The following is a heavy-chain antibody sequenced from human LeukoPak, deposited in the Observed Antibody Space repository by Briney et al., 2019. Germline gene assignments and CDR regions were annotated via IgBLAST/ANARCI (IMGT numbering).Heavy chain of an antibody. V-gene: IGHV3-7*01. J-gene: IGHJ5*02. CDR2: IKEDGSAE. CDR1: GFTFTNYW. Sequence: PGGSLRLSCAAAGFTFTNYWMIWVRQAPGKGLEWVANIKEDGSAEFYVDSVKGRFTLSRDNAKNSVYLQMNSLRAEDTAVYYCATNHWGQGTLVTVSS. CDR3: ATNH.